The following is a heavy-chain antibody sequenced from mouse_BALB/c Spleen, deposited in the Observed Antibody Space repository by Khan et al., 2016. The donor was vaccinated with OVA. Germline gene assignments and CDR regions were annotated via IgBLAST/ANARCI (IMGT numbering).Heavy chain of an antibody. Sequence: QVQLKQSGPELKKPGETVRISCKASGYTFTTAGMQWMQKMPGKGLKWIGWINTHSGVPKYAEDFKGRFAFSLETSASTVYLQITNLKNEDTATYFCARGGAAYYRNDGGAMDYWGQGTSVTVSS. V-gene: IGHV9-4*02. CDR2: INTHSGVP. CDR3: ARGGAAYYRNDGGAMDY. CDR1: GYTFTTAG. D-gene: IGHD2-14*01. J-gene: IGHJ4*01.